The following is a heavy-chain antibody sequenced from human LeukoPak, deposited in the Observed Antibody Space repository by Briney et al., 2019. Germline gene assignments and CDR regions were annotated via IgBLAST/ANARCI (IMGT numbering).Heavy chain of an antibody. CDR1: GFTFSSYW. V-gene: IGHV3-7*01. CDR3: ARGSGGWYNWFDP. J-gene: IGHJ5*02. Sequence: GGSLRLSCAASGFTFSSYWMSWVRQAPGKGLEWVANIKQDGSEKYYVDSVKGRFTISRDNAKNPLYLQMNSLRAEDTAVYYCARGSGGWYNWFDPWGQGALVTVSS. CDR2: IKQDGSEK. D-gene: IGHD6-19*01.